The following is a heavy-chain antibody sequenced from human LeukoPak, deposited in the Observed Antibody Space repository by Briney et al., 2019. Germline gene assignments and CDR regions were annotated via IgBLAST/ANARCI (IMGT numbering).Heavy chain of an antibody. V-gene: IGHV3-23*01. CDR1: GFTFSSYA. Sequence: PGGSLRLSCAASGFTFSSYAMSCVRQAPGKGLEWVSAISGSGGSTYYADSVKGRFTISRDNSKNTLYLQMNSLRAEDTAVYYCAKDLYSSGWYDDAFDIWGQGTMVTVSS. CDR2: ISGSGGST. D-gene: IGHD6-19*01. J-gene: IGHJ3*02. CDR3: AKDLYSSGWYDDAFDI.